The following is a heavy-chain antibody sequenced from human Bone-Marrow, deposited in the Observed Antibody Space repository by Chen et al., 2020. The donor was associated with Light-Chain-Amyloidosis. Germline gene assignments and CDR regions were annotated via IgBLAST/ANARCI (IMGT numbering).Heavy chain of an antibody. J-gene: IGHJ4*02. V-gene: IGHV3-74*01. CDR2: SNSDGNST. D-gene: IGHD1-20*01. Sequence: EVQLVESGGGLVQPGGSLRLSCAASGFTLSSSWIHWVRQAPGKGLVWVSRSNSDGNSTSYADSVKGRFTISRDNAKNTLDLQMSSLRAEDTAVYYCTTQGVITGMRYWGQGTLVTVSS. CDR1: GFTLSSSW. CDR3: TTQGVITGMRY.